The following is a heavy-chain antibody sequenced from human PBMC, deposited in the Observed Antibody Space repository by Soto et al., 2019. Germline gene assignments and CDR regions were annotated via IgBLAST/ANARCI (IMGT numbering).Heavy chain of an antibody. D-gene: IGHD1-26*01. CDR2: IIPNFGKA. Sequence: SVKVSCKASGGTFSSYAISWVRQAPGQGLEWMGWIIPNFGKANYAQKFQGRVTMTTDASTSTAYMELRSLRSDDTAVYYCARLVGATNGGAFDIWGQGTMVTVSS. CDR3: ARLVGATNGGAFDI. J-gene: IGHJ3*02. V-gene: IGHV1-69*05. CDR1: GGTFSSYA.